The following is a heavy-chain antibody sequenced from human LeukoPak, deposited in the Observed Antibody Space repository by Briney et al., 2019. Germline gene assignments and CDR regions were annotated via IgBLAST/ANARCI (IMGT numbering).Heavy chain of an antibody. D-gene: IGHD3-22*01. CDR3: ARPRYYYDSSGYYSY. CDR1: GYTFTSYD. CDR2: MSPNSGDT. Sequence: ASVKVSCKASGYTFTSYDFNWVRQATGQRPEWMGWMSPNSGDTGYAQKFQDRVTMTRNTSISTAYMELSSLRSDDTAVYYCARPRYYYDSSGYYSYWGQGTLVTVSS. J-gene: IGHJ4*02. V-gene: IGHV1-8*01.